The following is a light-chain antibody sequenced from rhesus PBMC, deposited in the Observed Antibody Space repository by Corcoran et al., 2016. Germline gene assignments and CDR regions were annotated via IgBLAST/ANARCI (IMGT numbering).Light chain of an antibody. J-gene: IGKJ4*01. V-gene: IGKV3-42*03. CDR1: QSVSSN. Sequence: EILMTQSPATLSLSPGERAALSCRASQSVSSNLAWYQQQPGQAPSLLIYGASTRAPGFPDRFSGSGSGTYFTLTISGLEPADFAVYYCQQYNSWPLTFGGGTKVESK. CDR3: QQYNSWPLT. CDR2: GAS.